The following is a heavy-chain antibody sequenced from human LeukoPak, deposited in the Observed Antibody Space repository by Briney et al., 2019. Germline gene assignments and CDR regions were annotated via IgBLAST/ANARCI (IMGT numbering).Heavy chain of an antibody. J-gene: IGHJ4*02. D-gene: IGHD1-7*01. CDR1: GYSISSGYD. V-gene: IGHV4-38-2*02. CDR2: ISQSGNT. CDR3: ARSELNDYFKY. Sequence: SETLSLTCTVSGYSISSGYDWGWMRQAPGKGREWLGSISQSGNTYNNPSLKSRVTLSVDTSKNQVSLQMTSVTAADTAMYYCARSELNDYFKYWGQGILVTVST.